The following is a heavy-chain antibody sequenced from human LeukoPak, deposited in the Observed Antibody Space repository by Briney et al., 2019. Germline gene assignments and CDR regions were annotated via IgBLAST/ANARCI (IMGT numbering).Heavy chain of an antibody. CDR1: GGTFSSYA. V-gene: IGHV1-69*04. D-gene: IGHD1-14*01. Sequence: SVKVSCKASGGTFSSYAISWVRQAPGQGLEWMGRIIPIFGIASYAQKFQGRVTITADKSTSTAYMELSSLRSEDTAVYYCARDRVEPGFTTPFDPWGQGTLVTVSS. CDR2: IIPIFGIA. CDR3: ARDRVEPGFTTPFDP. J-gene: IGHJ5*02.